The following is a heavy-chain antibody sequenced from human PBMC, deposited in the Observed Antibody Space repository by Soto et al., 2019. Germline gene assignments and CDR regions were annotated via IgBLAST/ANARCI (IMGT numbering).Heavy chain of an antibody. D-gene: IGHD5-18*01. Sequence: GGSLRLSCAASGFTFSSYSMNWVRQAPGKGLEWVSSISGSSSYIYYADSVKGRFTISRDNAKNSLYLQMNSLRAEDTAVYYCARSHVDTAMAPIDYWGQGTLVTVSS. V-gene: IGHV3-21*01. CDR1: GFTFSSYS. CDR2: ISGSSSYI. CDR3: ARSHVDTAMAPIDY. J-gene: IGHJ4*02.